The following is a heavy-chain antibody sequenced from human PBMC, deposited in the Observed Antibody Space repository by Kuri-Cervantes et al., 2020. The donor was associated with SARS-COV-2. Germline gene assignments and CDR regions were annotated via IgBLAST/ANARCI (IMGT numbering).Heavy chain of an antibody. V-gene: IGHV4-30-2*01. Sequence: SETLSLTCTVSGGSISSGGYYWSWVRQPPGKGLEWIGYIYHSGSTYYDPSLKSRVTISVDRSKNQFSLKLSSVTAADTAVYYCARVFRARGAYYDFWSGPYYYYMDVWGKGTTVTVSS. CDR1: GGSISSGGYY. CDR3: ARVFRARGAYYDFWSGPYYYYMDV. J-gene: IGHJ6*03. D-gene: IGHD3-3*01. CDR2: IYHSGST.